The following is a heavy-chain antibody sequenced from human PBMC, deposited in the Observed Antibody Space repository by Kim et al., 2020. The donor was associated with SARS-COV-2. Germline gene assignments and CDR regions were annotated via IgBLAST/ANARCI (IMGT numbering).Heavy chain of an antibody. Sequence: GGSLRLSCAASGFTFSGPAMHWVRQASGQGLEWVGRIRSKANSYATADAASVKGRITISKDDSKNTAYLQMNSLKTEDTAVYYCTRRAFEVDYWGKGTLVTASS. D-gene: IGHD3-9*01. CDR3: TRRAFEVDY. V-gene: IGHV3-73*01. CDR2: IRSKANSYAT. CDR1: GFTFSGPA. J-gene: IGHJ4*02.